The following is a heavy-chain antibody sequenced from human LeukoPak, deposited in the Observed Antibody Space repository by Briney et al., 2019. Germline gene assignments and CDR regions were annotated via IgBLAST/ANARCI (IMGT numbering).Heavy chain of an antibody. Sequence: PGGSLRLSCAASGFTFSSYAMHWVRQAPGKGLEWVAVISYDGSNKYYADSVKGRFTISRDNSKNTLYLQMNSPRAEDTAVYYCARGVVRDYYDSSGYQTDHYWGQGTLVTVSS. J-gene: IGHJ4*02. CDR2: ISYDGSNK. CDR1: GFTFSSYA. CDR3: ARGVVRDYYDSSGYQTDHY. D-gene: IGHD3-22*01. V-gene: IGHV3-30-3*01.